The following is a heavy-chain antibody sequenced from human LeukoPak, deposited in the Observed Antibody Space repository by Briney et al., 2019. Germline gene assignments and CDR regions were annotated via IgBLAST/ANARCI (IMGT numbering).Heavy chain of an antibody. J-gene: IGHJ4*02. V-gene: IGHV3-11*04. Sequence: GGSLRLSCAASGFTFSDYYMSWIRQAPGKGLEWVSYISSSGSTIFYADSVKGRFTISRDNAKNSLYLQMNSLRAEDTAVYYCASSGYYPVWDYWGQGTLVTVSS. D-gene: IGHD3-22*01. CDR2: ISSSGSTI. CDR1: GFTFSDYY. CDR3: ASSGYYPVWDY.